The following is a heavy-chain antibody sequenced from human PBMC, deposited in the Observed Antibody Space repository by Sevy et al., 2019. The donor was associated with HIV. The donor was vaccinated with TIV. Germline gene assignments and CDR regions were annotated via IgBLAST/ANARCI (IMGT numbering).Heavy chain of an antibody. CDR1: GFTFDDYA. CDR3: AKDKNPYCSGGSCYPTPFDY. Sequence: GGSLRLSCAAPGFTFDDYAMHWVRQAPGKGLEWVSGISWNSGSIGYADSVKGRFTISRDNAKNSLYLQMNSLRAEDTALYYCAKDKNPYCSGGSCYPTPFDYWGQGTLVTVSS. CDR2: ISWNSGSI. D-gene: IGHD2-15*01. J-gene: IGHJ4*02. V-gene: IGHV3-9*01.